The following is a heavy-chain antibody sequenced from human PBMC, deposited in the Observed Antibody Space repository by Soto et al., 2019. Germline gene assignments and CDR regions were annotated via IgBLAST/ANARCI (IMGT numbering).Heavy chain of an antibody. CDR2: INPNSGGT. V-gene: IGHV1-2*02. D-gene: IGHD3-22*01. CDR1: GYTFTGYY. Sequence: ASVKVSCKASGYTFTGYYMHWVRQAPGQGLEWMGWINPNSGGTNYAQKFQGRVTMTRDTSISTAYMELSRLRSDDTAVYYCARGPHYYYDSSGHSPLPFDYWGQGTLVTVSS. CDR3: ARGPHYYYDSSGHSPLPFDY. J-gene: IGHJ4*02.